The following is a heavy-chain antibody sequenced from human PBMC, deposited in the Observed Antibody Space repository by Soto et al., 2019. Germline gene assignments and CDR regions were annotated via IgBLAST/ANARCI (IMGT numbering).Heavy chain of an antibody. J-gene: IGHJ6*02. CDR1: GGTFGRFA. V-gene: IGHV1-69*01. CDR2: IIPIFGGA. CDR3: AKGEKRPYFSYAMDV. Sequence: QVQLVQSGAEVKKPGSSVKVSCKASGGTFGRFAISWVRQAPGHGLEWMGGIIPIFGGATYAQKFQGRVTLTADESTSTAYMELTSLSSEDTAMYYCAKGEKRPYFSYAMDVWGQGTTVTVSS.